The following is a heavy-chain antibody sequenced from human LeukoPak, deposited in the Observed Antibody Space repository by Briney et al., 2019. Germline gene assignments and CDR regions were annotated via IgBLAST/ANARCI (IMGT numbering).Heavy chain of an antibody. CDR1: GFTFSSYS. D-gene: IGHD3-10*01. J-gene: IGHJ6*02. Sequence: KTGGSPRLSCAASGFTFSSYSMNWVRQAPGKGLEWVSSISSSSSYIYYADSVKGRFTISRDNAKNSLYLQMNSLRAEDTAVYYCARGLAVRGVIYYYGMDVWGQGTTVTVSS. CDR2: ISSSSSYI. CDR3: ARGLAVRGVIYYYGMDV. V-gene: IGHV3-21*01.